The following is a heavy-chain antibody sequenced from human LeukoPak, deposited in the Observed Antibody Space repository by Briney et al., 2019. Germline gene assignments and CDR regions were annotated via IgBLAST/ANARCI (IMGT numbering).Heavy chain of an antibody. CDR1: GGSFSGYY. CDR3: ARGLSSGCPDY. Sequence: PSETLSLTCAVYGGSFSGYYWSWIRQPPGKGLEWIGEINHSGSTNYNPSLKSRVTISVDTSKNQFSLKLSSVTAADTAVYYCARGLSSGCPDYWGQGTPVTVSS. CDR2: INHSGST. D-gene: IGHD6-19*01. V-gene: IGHV4-34*01. J-gene: IGHJ4*02.